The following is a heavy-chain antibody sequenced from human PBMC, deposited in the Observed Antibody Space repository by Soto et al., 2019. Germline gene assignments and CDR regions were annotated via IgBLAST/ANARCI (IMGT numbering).Heavy chain of an antibody. J-gene: IGHJ4*02. CDR1: GFTVSSYY. D-gene: IGHD5-12*01. Sequence: EVQLVETGGGLIQPGGSLRLSCEAAGFTVSSYYMSWVRQAPGKGLEWVSVVYISGTTYYADSVRGRFTISRDNSKNTLYLQMNSLRAEDTAVYYCARGDGYNFWDSWGQGTLVTVSS. CDR3: ARGDGYNFWDS. V-gene: IGHV3-53*02. CDR2: VYISGTT.